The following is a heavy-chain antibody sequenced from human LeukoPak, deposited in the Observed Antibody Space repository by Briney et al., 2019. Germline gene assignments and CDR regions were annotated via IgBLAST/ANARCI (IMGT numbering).Heavy chain of an antibody. J-gene: IGHJ4*02. CDR1: GYSFTNYD. Sequence: ASVKVSCKASGYSFTNYDINWVRQATGQGLEWMGWMNPNSGNTGLAQKFQGRVTMTRNTSLITAHMEPSSLTCEDPAVYYCARVYCSVVVAATRGCYFDSWGQGTLVTVSS. CDR2: MNPNSGNT. D-gene: IGHD2-15*01. CDR3: ARVYCSVVVAATRGCYFDS. V-gene: IGHV1-8*01.